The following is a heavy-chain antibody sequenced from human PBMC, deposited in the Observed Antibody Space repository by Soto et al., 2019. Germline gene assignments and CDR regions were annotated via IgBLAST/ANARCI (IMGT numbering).Heavy chain of an antibody. D-gene: IGHD3-10*01. CDR1: GGSISGYY. J-gene: IGHJ4*02. Sequence: SETLSLTCTVSGGSISGYYWSWIRQSPEKGLEYIGYISYSGSTNYNPSLKSRVTISVDTSKNQFSLKLSSVTAADTAVYYCARDQLWFGEFPLDYWGQGTLVTVSS. CDR3: ARDQLWFGEFPLDY. CDR2: ISYSGST. V-gene: IGHV4-59*01.